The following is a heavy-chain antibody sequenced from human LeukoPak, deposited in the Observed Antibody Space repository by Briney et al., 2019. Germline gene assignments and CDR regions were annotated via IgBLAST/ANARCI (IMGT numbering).Heavy chain of an antibody. D-gene: IGHD3-10*01. CDR1: GGSISSGSYY. CDR3: ARTTMVRGTYYMDV. CDR2: IYTSGRT. V-gene: IGHV4-61*02. J-gene: IGHJ6*03. Sequence: PSETLSLTCTVSGGSISSGSYYWSWIRQPAGKGLEWIGRIYTSGRTNYNPSLKSRVTISLDTSKNQFSLKLCSVTAADTAVYYCARTTMVRGTYYMDVWGKGTTVTISS.